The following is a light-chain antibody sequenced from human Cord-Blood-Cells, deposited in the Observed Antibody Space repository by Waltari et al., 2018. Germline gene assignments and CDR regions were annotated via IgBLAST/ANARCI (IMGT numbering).Light chain of an antibody. V-gene: IGLV1-44*01. CDR2: SNN. CDR3: AAWDDSLNVLV. Sequence: QSVLPQPPSASETPGQRLTFACSGSSANIGSITVNWYQQLPGTAPKLLTYSNNQRPSAVPDRFSGSKSGTSASLAISGLQSDDEADYYCAAWDDSLNVLVFGGGTKLTVL. J-gene: IGLJ3*02. CDR1: SANIGSIT.